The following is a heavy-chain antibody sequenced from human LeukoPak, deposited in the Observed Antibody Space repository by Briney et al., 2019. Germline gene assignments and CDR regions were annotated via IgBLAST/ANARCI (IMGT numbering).Heavy chain of an antibody. CDR2: IWSDGTNT. D-gene: IGHD4-11*01. CDR1: GFTFSHYG. J-gene: IGHJ4*02. CDR3: AKDAQRGFDYSNSLDK. Sequence: GRSLRLSCATSGFTFSHYGMHWVRQAPGKGLEWVAVIWSDGTNTYYGDPVKGRFTISRDNFQRAVYLQMNSLRAEDTAVYYCAKDAQRGFDYSNSLDKWGQGTLVTVSS. V-gene: IGHV3-33*06.